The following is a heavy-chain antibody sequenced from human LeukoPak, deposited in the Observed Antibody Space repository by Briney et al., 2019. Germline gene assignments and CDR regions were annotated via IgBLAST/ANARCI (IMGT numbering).Heavy chain of an antibody. CDR3: ARGAARMVEMGAMISFEY. D-gene: IGHD5-24*01. CDR2: ISYDGSNK. J-gene: IGHJ4*02. Sequence: GGSLRLSCAASGFTFSSYAMHWVRQAPGKGLEWVAVISYDGSNKKYADSVKGRFTISRVNSQKTLYLQMNSLRAEDAAVYYCARGAARMVEMGAMISFEYWGQGTLVTVSS. CDR1: GFTFSSYA. V-gene: IGHV3-30*04.